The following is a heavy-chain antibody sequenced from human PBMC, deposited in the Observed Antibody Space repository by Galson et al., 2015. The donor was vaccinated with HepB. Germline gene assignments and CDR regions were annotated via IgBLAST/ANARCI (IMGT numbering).Heavy chain of an antibody. Sequence: SVKVSCKASGYTFTSYAMNWVRQAPGQGLEWMGWINTNTGNPTYAQGFTGRFVFSLDTSVSTAYLQISSLKAEDTAVYYCARSSLRYFDWLSYYYYYMDVWGKGTTVTVSS. V-gene: IGHV7-4-1*02. D-gene: IGHD3-9*01. J-gene: IGHJ6*03. CDR1: GYTFTSYA. CDR3: ARSSLRYFDWLSYYYYYMDV. CDR2: INTNTGNP.